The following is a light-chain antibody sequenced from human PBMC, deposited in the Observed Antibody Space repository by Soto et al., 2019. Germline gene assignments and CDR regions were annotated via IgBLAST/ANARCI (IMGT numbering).Light chain of an antibody. J-gene: IGLJ1*01. CDR2: AVS. CDR3: SSYTSSSTLV. CDR1: RSDVGGYNY. V-gene: IGLV2-14*01. Sequence: QSALTQPASVSGSPGQSITISCTGTRSDVGGYNYVSWYQQHPGKAPQLMIYAVSYRPSGVSNRFSGSKSGNTASLTISGLQAEDEADDYCSSYTSSSTLVFGTGTKLTVL.